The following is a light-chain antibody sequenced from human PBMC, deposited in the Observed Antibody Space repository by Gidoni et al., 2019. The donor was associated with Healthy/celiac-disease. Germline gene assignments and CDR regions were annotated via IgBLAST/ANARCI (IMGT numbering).Light chain of an antibody. CDR1: QSISSW. Sequence: DIQMTQSPSTLSASVGDRVTITCRASQSISSWLVWYQQKPGKAPKLLIYDASSLESGVPSRFSGSGSGTEFTLTISSLQPDDFATYYCQQYNSYSPEGTFGQGTKVEIK. CDR3: QQYNSYSPEGT. CDR2: DAS. V-gene: IGKV1-5*01. J-gene: IGKJ1*01.